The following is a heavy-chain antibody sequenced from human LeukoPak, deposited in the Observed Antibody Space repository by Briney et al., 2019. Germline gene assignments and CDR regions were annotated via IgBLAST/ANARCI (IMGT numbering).Heavy chain of an antibody. Sequence: PGGSLRLSCAASGFTFSSYEMNWVRQAPGKGLEWVSVIYSGGSTYYADSVKGRFTISRDNSKNTLYLQMNSLRAEDTAVYYCARGQGAYCSGGSCYSYAFDIWGQGTMVTVSS. D-gene: IGHD2-15*01. CDR3: ARGQGAYCSGGSCYSYAFDI. CDR2: IYSGGST. J-gene: IGHJ3*02. CDR1: GFTFSSYE. V-gene: IGHV3-66*01.